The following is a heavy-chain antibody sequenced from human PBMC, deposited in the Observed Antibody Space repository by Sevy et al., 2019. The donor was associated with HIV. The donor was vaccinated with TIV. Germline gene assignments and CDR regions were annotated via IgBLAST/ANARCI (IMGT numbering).Heavy chain of an antibody. V-gene: IGHV4-34*01. CDR2: INESGIT. CDR1: DGSFSGYN. CDR3: ARSPPVVVVPGSPSWFDP. D-gene: IGHD2-2*01. J-gene: IGHJ5*02. Sequence: SETLSLTCAVHDGSFSGYNWNWIRQLPGKGLEWIGEINESGITYYNPSLKSRVTISVDTSKKQFSLKLNSVTAMDSAVYFCARSPPVVVVPGSPSWFDPWGQGTLVTVSS.